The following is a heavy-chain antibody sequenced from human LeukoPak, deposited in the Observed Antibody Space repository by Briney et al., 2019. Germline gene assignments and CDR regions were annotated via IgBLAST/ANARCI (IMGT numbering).Heavy chain of an antibody. J-gene: IGHJ3*02. D-gene: IGHD3-10*01. Sequence: PSETLSLTCAVYGGSFSGYYWSWIRQPPGKGLEWIGEINHSGSTNYNPSLKSRVTISVDTSKNQFSLKLSSVTAADTAVYYCARDEAHPNTYYYGSGSYYGRLDIWGQGTMVTVSS. CDR3: ARDEAHPNTYYYGSGSYYGRLDI. CDR2: INHSGST. V-gene: IGHV4-34*01. CDR1: GGSFSGYY.